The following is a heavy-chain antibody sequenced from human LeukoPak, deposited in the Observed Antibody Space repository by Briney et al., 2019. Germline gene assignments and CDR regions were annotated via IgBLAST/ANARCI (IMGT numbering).Heavy chain of an antibody. CDR1: GGTFSSYA. CDR3: ARGAEDSSGYYLNYYYYYMDV. J-gene: IGHJ6*03. Sequence: ASVKVSCKASGGTFSSYAISWVRQAPGQGLEWMGRIIPIFGTANYAQKFQGRDTITADKSTSTAYMELSSLRSEDTAVYYCARGAEDSSGYYLNYYYYYMDVWGKGTTVTVSS. V-gene: IGHV1-69*06. D-gene: IGHD3-22*01. CDR2: IIPIFGTA.